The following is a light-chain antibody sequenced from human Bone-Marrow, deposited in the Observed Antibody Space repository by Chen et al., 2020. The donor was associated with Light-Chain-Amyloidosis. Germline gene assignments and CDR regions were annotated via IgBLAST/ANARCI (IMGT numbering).Light chain of an antibody. CDR2: EDD. CDR3: QSYQGSSQRV. Sequence: NFMLTQPHPVSESPGKTVIISCTRSSGSIATNYVQWYQQRPGSSPTTVIYEDDQRPSGVPDRFSGSIDRSSNSTSLTISGLETEDEADYYCQSYQGSSQRVFGGGTKLTVL. CDR1: SGSIATNY. J-gene: IGLJ3*02. V-gene: IGLV6-57*01.